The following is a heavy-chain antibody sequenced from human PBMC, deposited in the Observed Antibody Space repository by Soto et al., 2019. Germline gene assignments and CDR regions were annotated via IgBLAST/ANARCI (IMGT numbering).Heavy chain of an antibody. V-gene: IGHV4-31*03. CDR1: GGSISSGGYY. Sequence: QVQLQESGPGLVKPSQTLSLTCTVSGGSISSGGYYWSWIRQHPGQGLEWIGYIYSRGSTYYNPCLKSRITLAVDPSKNQFSLKLSSVPAAATAVYSCARVSLYGGNPSDYFQHWGQGTLVTVSS. CDR2: IYSRGST. J-gene: IGHJ1*01. CDR3: ARVSLYGGNPSDYFQH. D-gene: IGHD2-15*01.